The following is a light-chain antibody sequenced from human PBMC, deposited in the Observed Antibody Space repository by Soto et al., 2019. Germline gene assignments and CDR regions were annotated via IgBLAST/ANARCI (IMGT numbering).Light chain of an antibody. CDR3: QQYDSYPLT. Sequence: DIPMTQSPSTLSASVGDRVTITCRASQSISSWLAWDQHKPGKAPNVLIYKASSLESGVPSRFSRSGSGTKFTLTVSSLQPDDLATYYCQQYDSYPLTFGGGTKVAIK. CDR1: QSISSW. J-gene: IGKJ4*01. V-gene: IGKV1-5*03. CDR2: KAS.